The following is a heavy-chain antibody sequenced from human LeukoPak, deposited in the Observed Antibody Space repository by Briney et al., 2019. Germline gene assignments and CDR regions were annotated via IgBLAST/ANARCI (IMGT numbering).Heavy chain of an antibody. CDR2: IIHDGTIT. Sequence: GSLRLSFAASGFSFSTYVRHWVRQAPGKGLVWVSRIIHDGTITTYTDSVKGRFTISRDNAKNTLYLKMNSLRVEDTAVYSCARDRDWLISDWGQGTLVTVSS. CDR3: ARDRDWLISD. D-gene: IGHD2-21*02. J-gene: IGHJ4*02. CDR1: GFSFSTYV. V-gene: IGHV3-74*01.